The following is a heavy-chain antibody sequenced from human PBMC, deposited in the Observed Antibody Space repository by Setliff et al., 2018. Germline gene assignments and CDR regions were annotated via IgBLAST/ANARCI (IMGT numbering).Heavy chain of an antibody. Sequence: GESLKISCKGSGYSFTAFSIGWVRQMPGGGLEWMGIIYPGDSETKYGPSFQGQVTISADKSTGTAYLQWSSLKTSDTAMYYCAKVKKQLIRGFGFDYWGQGTPVTVSS. J-gene: IGHJ4*02. CDR1: GYSFTAFS. CDR3: AKVKKQLIRGFGFDY. D-gene: IGHD3-10*01. CDR2: IYPGDSET. V-gene: IGHV5-51*01.